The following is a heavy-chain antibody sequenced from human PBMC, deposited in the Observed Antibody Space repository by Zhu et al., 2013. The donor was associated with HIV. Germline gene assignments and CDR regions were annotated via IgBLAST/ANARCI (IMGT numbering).Heavy chain of an antibody. Sequence: VQLVESGGGVVQPGRSLRLSCAASGFTFSSYAMHWVRQAPGKGLEWVAVISYDGSNKYYADSVKGRFTISRDNSKNTLYLQMNSLRAEDTAVYYCARDLETNPSSSWYYRAANWFDPWGPGNPGHRLL. J-gene: IGHJ5*02. CDR1: GFTFSSYA. CDR2: ISYDGSNK. D-gene: IGHD6-13*01. CDR3: ARDLETNPSSSWYYRAANWFDP. V-gene: IGHV3-30-3*01.